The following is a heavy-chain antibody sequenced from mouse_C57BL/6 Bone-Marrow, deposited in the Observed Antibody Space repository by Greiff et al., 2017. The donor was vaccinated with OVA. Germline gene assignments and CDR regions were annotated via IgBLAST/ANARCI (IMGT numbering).Heavy chain of an antibody. D-gene: IGHD2-2*01. CDR3: ARSERLRDYFDH. CDR1: GYTFTDYS. V-gene: IGHV1-76*01. J-gene: IGHJ2*01. Sequence: VQLQQSGAELVRPGASVKLSCKASGYTFTDYSISWVKQRPGQGLEWIARIYPGSGNVCYNEKFKGKATLTAEKSSSTAYMQLSSLTSDDSAVYFCARSERLRDYFDHWGQGTTLRVSS. CDR2: IYPGSGNV.